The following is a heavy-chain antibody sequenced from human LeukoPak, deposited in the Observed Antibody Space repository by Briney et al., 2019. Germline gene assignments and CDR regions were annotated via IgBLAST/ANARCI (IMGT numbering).Heavy chain of an antibody. CDR1: GGSFSGYY. CDR3: AREGVSPEYDY. CDR2: INHSGST. Sequence: PSETLSLTCAVYGGSFSGYYWSWIRQPPGKGLEWIGEINHSGSTNYNPSLKSRVTISVDTSKNQFSLKLSSVTAADTAVYYCAREGVSPEYDYWGQGTLVTVSS. J-gene: IGHJ4*02. V-gene: IGHV4-34*01. D-gene: IGHD1-14*01.